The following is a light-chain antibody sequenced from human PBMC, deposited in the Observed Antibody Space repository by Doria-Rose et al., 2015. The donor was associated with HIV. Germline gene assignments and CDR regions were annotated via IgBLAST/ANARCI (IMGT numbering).Light chain of an antibody. V-gene: IGLV2-23*02. CDR2: DVS. J-gene: IGLJ2*01. CDR3: CSYAGSSTFLV. CDR1: SSDVGGHNY. Sequence: SALTQPASVSGSPGQSITISCTGTSSDVGGHNYVSWYQQHPGKAPKLMIYDVSKRPSGVSNRFSGSKSGNTASLTISRLQAEDEADYYCCSYAGSSTFLVFGGGTKLTVL.